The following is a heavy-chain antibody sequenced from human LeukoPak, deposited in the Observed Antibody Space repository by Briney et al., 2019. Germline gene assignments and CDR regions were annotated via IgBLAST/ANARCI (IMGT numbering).Heavy chain of an antibody. Sequence: SETLSLTCAVYGGSVSGYYWSWIRQPPGKGLEWIGYIYYSGSTNYNPSLKSRVTISVDTSKNQFSLKLSSVTAADTAVYYCARQSSAPSLFDYWGQGTLVTVSS. V-gene: IGHV4-59*08. J-gene: IGHJ4*02. D-gene: IGHD3-22*01. CDR3: ARQSSAPSLFDY. CDR1: GGSVSGYY. CDR2: IYYSGST.